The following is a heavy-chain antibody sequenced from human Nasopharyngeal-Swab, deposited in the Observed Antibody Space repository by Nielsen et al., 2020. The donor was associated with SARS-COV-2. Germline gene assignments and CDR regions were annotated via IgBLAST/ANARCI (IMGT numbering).Heavy chain of an antibody. Sequence: SQTLSLTCAVYGGSFSGYYWSWIRQPPGKGLEWIGEIRHSGTTNYNPSLKGRVTISVDTSKNQFSLNLSSVTAADTAVYYCARVPAGCSSTSCYLIDWGQGILVTVSS. J-gene: IGHJ4*02. CDR1: GGSFSGYY. V-gene: IGHV4-34*01. CDR3: ARVPAGCSSTSCYLID. CDR2: IRHSGTT. D-gene: IGHD2-2*01.